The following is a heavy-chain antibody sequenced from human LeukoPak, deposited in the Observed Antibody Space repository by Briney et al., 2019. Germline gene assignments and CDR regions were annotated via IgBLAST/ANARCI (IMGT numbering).Heavy chain of an antibody. CDR1: GFTFSSYD. Sequence: GGSLRLSCAASGFTFSSYDMNWVRQAPGKGLEWVSYISSSGSTIYYADSVKGRFTISRDNAKNSLYLQMNSLRAEDTAVYYCGSYGDYDFGNWFDPWGQGTLVTVSS. J-gene: IGHJ5*02. V-gene: IGHV3-48*03. CDR2: ISSSGSTI. D-gene: IGHD4-17*01. CDR3: GSYGDYDFGNWFDP.